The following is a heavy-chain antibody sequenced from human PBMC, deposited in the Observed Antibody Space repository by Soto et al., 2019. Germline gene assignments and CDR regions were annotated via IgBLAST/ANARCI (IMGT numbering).Heavy chain of an antibody. V-gene: IGHV3-21*01. CDR3: ARGLIGSGWQNWYFDL. CDR2: ISSSSSYI. D-gene: IGHD6-19*01. CDR1: GFTFSSYS. Sequence: EVQLVESGGGLVKPGGSLRLSCAASGFTFSSYSMNWVRQAPGKGLEWVSSISSSSSYIYYADSVKGRFTISRDNATNSLYLQINRLIAEDTAVYYCARGLIGSGWQNWYFDLLGRGTLVTVSS. J-gene: IGHJ2*01.